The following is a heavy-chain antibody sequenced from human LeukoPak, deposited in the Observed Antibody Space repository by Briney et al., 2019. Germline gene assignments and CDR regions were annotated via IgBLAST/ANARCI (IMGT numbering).Heavy chain of an antibody. CDR2: FKTKYNQV. V-gene: IGHV3-23*05. CDR1: GFTFSDYA. D-gene: IGHD2-2*01. J-gene: IGHJ4*02. CDR3: AEAGSTAWTAVDY. Sequence: GGSLRLSCVASGFTFSDYAMNWVRQAPGKGLEWVSTFKTKYNQVYYAGSVRGRFTISTDNSRNTVFLQMNSLRVDDTAVYYCAEAGSTAWTAVDYWGQGTLVTVSS.